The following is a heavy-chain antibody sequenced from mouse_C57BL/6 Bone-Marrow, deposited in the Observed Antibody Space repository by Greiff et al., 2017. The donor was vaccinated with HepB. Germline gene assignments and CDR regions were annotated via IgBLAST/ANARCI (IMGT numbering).Heavy chain of an antibody. CDR2: IYPRDGST. D-gene: IGHD1-1*01. CDR1: GYTFTDHT. Sequence: QVQLQQSDAELVKPGASVKISCKVSGYTFTDHTIHWMKQSPEQGLEWIGYIYPRDGSTKYNEKFKGKATLTADKSSSTAYMQLNSLTSEDSAVYFCARGDYYGSSYYAMDYWGQGTSVTVSS. J-gene: IGHJ4*01. CDR3: ARGDYYGSSYYAMDY. V-gene: IGHV1-78*01.